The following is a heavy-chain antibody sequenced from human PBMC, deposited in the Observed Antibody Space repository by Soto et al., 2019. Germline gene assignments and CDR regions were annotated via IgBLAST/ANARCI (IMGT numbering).Heavy chain of an antibody. CDR1: GYSFASQW. V-gene: IGHV5-10-1*03. CDR2: IDLSESYT. CDR3: ATQGLTTYYFGY. Sequence: EVQLVPSGAEVKKSGESLRISCKVSGYSFASQWISWVRQVPGKGQEWMGRIDLSESYTTYNPSFQGHVTFSADKSITTAYLQWRSLEASDTAIYYCATQGLTTYYFGYWGQGTLVTVSS. D-gene: IGHD3-16*01. J-gene: IGHJ4*02.